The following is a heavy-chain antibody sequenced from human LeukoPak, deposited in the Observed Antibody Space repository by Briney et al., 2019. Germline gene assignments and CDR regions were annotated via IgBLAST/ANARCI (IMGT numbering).Heavy chain of an antibody. V-gene: IGHV3-30*18. Sequence: GGSLRLSCAASGFTFSSYGMHWVRQAPGKGLEWVAVISYDGSNKYYADSVKGRFTISRDNSKNTLYLQMNSLRAEDTAVYYCAKDQYSSSWYYYYYGMDVWGQGTTVTVSS. J-gene: IGHJ6*02. D-gene: IGHD6-13*01. CDR2: ISYDGSNK. CDR1: GFTFSSYG. CDR3: AKDQYSSSWYYYYYGMDV.